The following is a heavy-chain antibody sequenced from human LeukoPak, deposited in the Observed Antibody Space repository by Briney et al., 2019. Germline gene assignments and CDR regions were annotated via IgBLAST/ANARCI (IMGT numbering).Heavy chain of an antibody. CDR1: GGSFSGYY. Sequence: SETLSLTCAVYGGSFSGYYWGWIRQPPGKGLEWIGEINHSGSTNYNPSLKSRVTISVDTSKNQFSLKLSSVTAADMAVYYCARVVQGSQHALDYWGQGTLVTVSS. CDR2: INHSGST. V-gene: IGHV4-34*01. J-gene: IGHJ4*02. D-gene: IGHD2-2*01. CDR3: ARVVQGSQHALDY.